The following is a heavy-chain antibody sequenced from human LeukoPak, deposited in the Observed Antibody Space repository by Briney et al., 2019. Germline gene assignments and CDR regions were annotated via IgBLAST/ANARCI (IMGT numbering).Heavy chain of an antibody. V-gene: IGHV1-46*01. CDR3: ARELGYCSSTSCPLDP. Sequence: XXIINPSGGSTSYAQKFQGRVTMTRDTSTSTVYMELSSLRSEDTAVYYCARELGYCSSTSCPLDPWGQGTLVTVSS. J-gene: IGHJ5*02. D-gene: IGHD2-2*01. CDR2: INPSGGST.